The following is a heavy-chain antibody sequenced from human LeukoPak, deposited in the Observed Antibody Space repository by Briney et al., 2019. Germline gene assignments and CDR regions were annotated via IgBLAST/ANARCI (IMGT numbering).Heavy chain of an antibody. V-gene: IGHV1-2*02. Sequence: ASVKVSCKASGYTFTGYYMHWVRQAPGQGLEWMGWINPNSGGTNYAQKFQGRVTMTRDTSISTAYMELSRLRSDDTAVYYCARASGYSYGINWFDPWDQGTLVTVSS. D-gene: IGHD5-18*01. CDR3: ARASGYSYGINWFDP. CDR2: INPNSGGT. J-gene: IGHJ5*02. CDR1: GYTFTGYY.